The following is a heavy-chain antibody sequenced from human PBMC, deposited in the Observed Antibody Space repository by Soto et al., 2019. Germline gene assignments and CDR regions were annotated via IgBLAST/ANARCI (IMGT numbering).Heavy chain of an antibody. CDR1: GFTFSSYA. CDR2: ISYDGSNK. CDR3: ARGPMDYYYGMDV. D-gene: IGHD3-10*01. Sequence: QVQLVESGGGVVQPGRSLRLSCAASGFTFSSYAMHWVRQAPGKGLEWVAVISYDGSNKYYADSVKGRFTISRDNSKNTLYLKINSLRAEDTAVYYCARGPMDYYYGMDVWGQGTTVTVSS. J-gene: IGHJ6*02. V-gene: IGHV3-30-3*01.